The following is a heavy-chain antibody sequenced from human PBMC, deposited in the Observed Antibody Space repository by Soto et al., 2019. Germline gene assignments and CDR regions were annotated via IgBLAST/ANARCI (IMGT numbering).Heavy chain of an antibody. CDR3: ARLGKAAAMAWFDL. D-gene: IGHD2-2*01. J-gene: IGHJ5*02. Sequence: SETLSLTCIVSGDSISSSSYYWGWIRQPPGKGLEWIGSVYYSGSTSTGYTYYNPSLKSRVTISVDTSKNLFSLNLTSVTAADTAVYYCARLGKAAAMAWFDLWGQGTLVTVSS. V-gene: IGHV4-39*01. CDR2: VYYSGSTSTGYT. CDR1: GDSISSSSYY.